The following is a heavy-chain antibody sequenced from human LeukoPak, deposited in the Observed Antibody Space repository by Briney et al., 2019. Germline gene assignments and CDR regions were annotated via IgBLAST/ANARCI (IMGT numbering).Heavy chain of an antibody. Sequence: GGSLRLSCAASGFTFSSYWMSWVRQAPGKGLEWVANVKQDGSEKYYVDSVKGRFTISRDNAKNSLYLQMNSLRAEDTAVYYCARDRVVVPAAMSYYYGMDVWGQGTTVTVSS. V-gene: IGHV3-7*03. CDR2: VKQDGSEK. J-gene: IGHJ6*02. D-gene: IGHD2-2*01. CDR3: ARDRVVVPAAMSYYYGMDV. CDR1: GFTFSSYW.